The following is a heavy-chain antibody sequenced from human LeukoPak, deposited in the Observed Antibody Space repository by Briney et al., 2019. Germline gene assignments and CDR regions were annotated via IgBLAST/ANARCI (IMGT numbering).Heavy chain of an antibody. V-gene: IGHV4-4*07. CDR1: GGSISTYY. CDR2: IYTSGDT. CDR3: ARGHIAVAGSDY. D-gene: IGHD6-13*01. Sequence: TSETPSLTGTVSGGSISTYYWSWIWQPAGKGLEWIGRIYTSGDTNYNPSLKSRFTMSIATSKNKCSLNLSSVTAADTAMYYCARGHIAVAGSDYWGQKSQFTVSS. J-gene: IGHJ4*02.